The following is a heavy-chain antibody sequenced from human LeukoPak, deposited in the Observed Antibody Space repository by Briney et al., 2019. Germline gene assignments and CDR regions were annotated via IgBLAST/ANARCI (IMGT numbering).Heavy chain of an antibody. V-gene: IGHV4-61*02. D-gene: IGHD2-8*01. CDR1: GGSISSGNYY. J-gene: IGHJ4*02. CDR2: IYSSGST. CDR3: ARDPGDCSNGICYLFDY. Sequence: PSQTLSLTCTVSGGSISSGNYYWSWIRQPAGKVPEWIGRIYSSGSTNYNPSLKSRVTISVDTSKNQFSLKLNSVTAADTAMYYCARDPGDCSNGICYLFDYWGQGTLVTVPS.